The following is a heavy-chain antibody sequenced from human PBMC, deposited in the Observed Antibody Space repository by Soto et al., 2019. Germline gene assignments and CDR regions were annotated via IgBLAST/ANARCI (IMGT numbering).Heavy chain of an antibody. CDR1: GGSISSYY. D-gene: IGHD6-6*01. Sequence: SETLSLTCTVSGGSISSYYWSWIRQPPGKGLEWIGYIYYSGSTNYDPSLKSRVTISVDTSKNQFSLKLSSVTAADTAVYYCARYSSSDFDYWGQGTLVTVSS. CDR3: ARYSSSDFDY. V-gene: IGHV4-59*01. CDR2: IYYSGST. J-gene: IGHJ4*02.